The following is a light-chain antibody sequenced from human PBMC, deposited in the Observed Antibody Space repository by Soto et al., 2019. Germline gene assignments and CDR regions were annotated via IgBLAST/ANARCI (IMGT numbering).Light chain of an antibody. CDR1: QSVSSTY. V-gene: IGKV3-20*01. CDR3: QQYGSSSYT. J-gene: IGKJ2*01. Sequence: EIVLTQSPGTLSLSPGERATLSCRASQSVSSTYLAWYQQNPGQAPRLLIYGASSRATGIPDRFSGSGCGTDFTLTISRLEPEDFAVYFCQQYGSSSYTFGQGTKLEIK. CDR2: GAS.